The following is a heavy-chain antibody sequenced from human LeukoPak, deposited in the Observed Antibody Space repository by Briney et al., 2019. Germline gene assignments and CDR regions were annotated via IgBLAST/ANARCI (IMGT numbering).Heavy chain of an antibody. J-gene: IGHJ4*02. CDR3: TRGWNPDFDY. V-gene: IGHV4-4*07. D-gene: IGHD1-1*01. Sequence: SETLSLTCTVSGGSFSTYYWSWIRQPAGKGLEWIGRFYTSGSTSYNPSLKSRVTMSVDTSKNQFSLKLSSVTAADTAVYYCTRGWNPDFDYWGQGTLVTVSS. CDR2: FYTSGST. CDR1: GGSFSTYY.